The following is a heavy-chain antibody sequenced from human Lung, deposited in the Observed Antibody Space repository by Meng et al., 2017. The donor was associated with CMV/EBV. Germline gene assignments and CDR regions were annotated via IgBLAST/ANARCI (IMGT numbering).Heavy chain of an antibody. CDR2: IIPVVGTV. D-gene: IGHD6-13*01. Sequence: YAITWGRQAPGQGLEWMGGIIPVVGTVNNAQKFQGRVTISADKFTSTVYLDLSSLRPEDTAVYYCAKDSRSTSWYLLAAYYYGSDVWGQGTTVTVSS. V-gene: IGHV1-69*06. CDR1: YA. J-gene: IGHJ6*02. CDR3: AKDSRSTSWYLLAAYYYGSDV.